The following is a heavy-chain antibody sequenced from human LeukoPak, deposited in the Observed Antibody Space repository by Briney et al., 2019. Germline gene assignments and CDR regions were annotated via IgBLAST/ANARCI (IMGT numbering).Heavy chain of an antibody. Sequence: SQTLSLTCAISGDSVSSNSAAWNWLRQSPSRGLEWLGRTYYRSKWYNDYAVSVKSRITINPDTSKNQFSLQLNSVTPEDTAVYYCARGSYDSSGSDYYYYGMDVWGQGTTVTVSS. CDR1: GDSVSSNSAA. CDR2: TYYRSKWYN. J-gene: IGHJ6*02. D-gene: IGHD3-22*01. CDR3: ARGSYDSSGSDYYYYGMDV. V-gene: IGHV6-1*01.